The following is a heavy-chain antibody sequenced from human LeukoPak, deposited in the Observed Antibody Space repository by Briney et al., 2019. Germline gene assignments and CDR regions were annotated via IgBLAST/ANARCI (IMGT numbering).Heavy chain of an antibody. Sequence: SETLSLTCTVSGAAIITTNYYWGWIRQPPGKGLEWIGSISYSGNAYYNPSLRSRLSISMDASKNQFSLKVRSVTAADTAVYYCARNLGQTWGTVTTDLWYFDHWGQGTLVPVSS. J-gene: IGHJ4*02. CDR3: ARNLGQTWGTVTTDLWYFDH. V-gene: IGHV4-39*01. CDR2: ISYSGNA. CDR1: GAAIITTNYY. D-gene: IGHD4-11*01.